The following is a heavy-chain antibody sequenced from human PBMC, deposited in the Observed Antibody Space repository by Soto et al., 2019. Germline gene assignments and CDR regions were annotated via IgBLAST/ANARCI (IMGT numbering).Heavy chain of an antibody. CDR1: GGSFSGYY. V-gene: IGHV4-34*01. D-gene: IGHD4-17*01. CDR3: ARSRSYGDLDY. J-gene: IGHJ4*02. CDR2: INHSGST. Sequence: SETLSLTCAVYGGSFSGYYWSWIRQPPGKGLEWIGEINHSGSTNYNPSLKSRVTISVDTSKNQFSLKLSSVTAADTAVYYFARSRSYGDLDYWGQGTLVTVS.